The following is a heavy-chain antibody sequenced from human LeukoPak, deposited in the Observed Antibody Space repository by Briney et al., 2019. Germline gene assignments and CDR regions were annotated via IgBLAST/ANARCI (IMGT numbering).Heavy chain of an antibody. D-gene: IGHD3-3*01. CDR1: GFTFSSYA. J-gene: IGHJ4*02. V-gene: IGHV3-66*01. CDR3: AKDDYDFWSGYQLPTSLDY. Sequence: TGGSLRLSCAASGFTFSSYAMHWVRQAPGKGLEWVSIIYSGGSTYYADSVKGRFTISRDDSKNTLYLQMNSLRAEDTAVYYCAKDDYDFWSGYQLPTSLDYWGQGTLVTVSS. CDR2: IYSGGST.